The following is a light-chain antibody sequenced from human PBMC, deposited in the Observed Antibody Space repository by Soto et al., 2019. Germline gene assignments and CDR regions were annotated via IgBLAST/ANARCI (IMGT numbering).Light chain of an antibody. CDR2: GAS. CDR1: QSVSYN. Sequence: EIVMTQSPATLSVSPGERATLSCRASQSVSYNLAWYQQKPGQAPRLLFYGASTRATGITARFSGSGSGTEFTLTISSLQSEDFAIYYCHQYNNWPPLTFGGGTKVEIK. V-gene: IGKV3-15*01. J-gene: IGKJ4*01. CDR3: HQYNNWPPLT.